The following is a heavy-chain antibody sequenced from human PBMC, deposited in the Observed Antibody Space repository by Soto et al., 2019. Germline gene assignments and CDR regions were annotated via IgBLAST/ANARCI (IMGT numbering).Heavy chain of an antibody. D-gene: IGHD2-8*02. CDR1: GYSFSNFW. J-gene: IGHJ4*02. V-gene: IGHV5-51*01. CDR3: ASSVLVTSTMNYFDL. CDR2: IYPDDSDT. Sequence: GESLKISCQASGYSFSNFWIAWVRQMPGEGLEWLGIIYPDDSDTRYSPSFLGQVTISTDKSIKTTYLQWSSLKASDTAIYFCASSVLVTSTMNYFDLWGQGTLVTVSS.